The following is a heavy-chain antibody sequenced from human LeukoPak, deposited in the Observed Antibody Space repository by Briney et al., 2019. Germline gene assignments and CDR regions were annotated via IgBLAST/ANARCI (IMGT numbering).Heavy chain of an antibody. Sequence: GRSLRLSCAASGFTFSNYGMHWVRQAPGKGLEWVAVISFDGSNKYYADSVKGRFTISRDNSKNTLYLQMNSLRAEDTAVYYCAKSIAGATWDAFDIWGQGTMVTVSS. CDR2: ISFDGSNK. V-gene: IGHV3-30*18. J-gene: IGHJ3*02. CDR1: GFTFSNYG. D-gene: IGHD1-26*01. CDR3: AKSIAGATWDAFDI.